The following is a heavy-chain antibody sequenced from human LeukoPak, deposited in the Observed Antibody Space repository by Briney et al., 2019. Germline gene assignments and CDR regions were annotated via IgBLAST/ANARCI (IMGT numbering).Heavy chain of an antibody. D-gene: IGHD2-2*01. Sequence: GGSLRLSCAASGFTFSSYGMHWVRQAPGKGLEWVAVISYDGSNKYYADSVKGRFTISRDNSKNTLYLQMNSLRAEDTAVYYCAKHIVVVPAAIRSYMDVWGKGTTVTVSS. CDR1: GFTFSSYG. V-gene: IGHV3-30*18. CDR3: AKHIVVVPAAIRSYMDV. J-gene: IGHJ6*03. CDR2: ISYDGSNK.